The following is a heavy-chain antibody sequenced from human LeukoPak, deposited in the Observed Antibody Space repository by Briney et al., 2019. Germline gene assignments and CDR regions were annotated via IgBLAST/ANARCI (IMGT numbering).Heavy chain of an antibody. Sequence: ASVKVSCKASGYTFTGYYMHWVRQAPGQGLEWMGWINPNSGGTNYAQKFQGRVTMTRDTSISTAYMELSRLRSEDTAVYYCARTPPLGYCSGGSCHGGIDYWGQGTLVTVSS. V-gene: IGHV1-2*02. D-gene: IGHD2-15*01. CDR2: INPNSGGT. CDR1: GYTFTGYY. CDR3: ARTPPLGYCSGGSCHGGIDY. J-gene: IGHJ4*02.